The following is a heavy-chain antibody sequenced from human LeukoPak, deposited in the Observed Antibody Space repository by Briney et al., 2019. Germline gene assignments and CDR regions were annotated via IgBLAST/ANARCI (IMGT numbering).Heavy chain of an antibody. CDR3: ASRTLDRSGSGSYIDY. V-gene: IGHV5-10-1*01. CDR1: GYSFTSYW. J-gene: IGHJ4*02. CDR2: IDPSDSYT. Sequence: KPGESLRISCKGSGYSFTSYWISWVRQMPGKGLEWMGRIDPSDSYTNYSPSFQGHVTISADKSISTAYLQWSSLKASDTAMYYCASRTLDRSGSGSYIDYWGQGTLVTVSS. D-gene: IGHD3-10*01.